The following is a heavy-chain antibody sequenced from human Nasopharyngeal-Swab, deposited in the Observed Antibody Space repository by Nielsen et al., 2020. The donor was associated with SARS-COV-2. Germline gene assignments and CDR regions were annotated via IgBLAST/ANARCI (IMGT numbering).Heavy chain of an antibody. CDR1: GGSISSYY. V-gene: IGHV4-59*13. J-gene: IGHJ3*02. D-gene: IGHD6-13*01. CDR3: ARESPAAGTAFDI. CDR2: IYYSGST. Sequence: SETLPLTCTVSGGSISSYYWSWIRQPPGKGLEWIGYIYYSGSTNYNPSLKSRVTISVDTSKNQFSLKLSSVTAADTAVYYCARESPAAGTAFDIWGQGTMVTVSS.